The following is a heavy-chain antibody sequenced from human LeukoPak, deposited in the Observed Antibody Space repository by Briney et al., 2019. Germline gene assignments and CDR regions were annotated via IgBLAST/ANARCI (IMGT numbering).Heavy chain of an antibody. J-gene: IGHJ4*02. V-gene: IGHV3-48*02. Sequence: GGSLRLSCAASGFTFSSNSMSWARQAPGKGLEWVSYISGNSVTIYYADSVKGRFTISRDNAKNSLFLQMNSLTDEDTALYYCARRGYCSVDDCFPFDYWGQGSLVTVSS. CDR3: ARRGYCSVDDCFPFDY. CDR1: GFTFSSNS. D-gene: IGHD2-15*01. CDR2: ISGNSVTI.